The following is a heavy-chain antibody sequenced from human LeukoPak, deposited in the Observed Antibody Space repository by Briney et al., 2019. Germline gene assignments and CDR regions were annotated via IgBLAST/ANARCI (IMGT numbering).Heavy chain of an antibody. J-gene: IGHJ6*03. CDR2: ISNSSSYI. V-gene: IGHV3-21*01. CDR3: ARGTFGVVIPAPHMDV. CDR1: GFTFSSYS. D-gene: IGHD3-3*01. Sequence: PGGSLRLSCAASGFTFSSYSMNWVRQAPGKGLEWVSSISNSSSYIYYADSVKGRFTISRDNAKNSLYLQMNSLRAEDTAVYYCARGTFGVVIPAPHMDVWGKGTTVTVSS.